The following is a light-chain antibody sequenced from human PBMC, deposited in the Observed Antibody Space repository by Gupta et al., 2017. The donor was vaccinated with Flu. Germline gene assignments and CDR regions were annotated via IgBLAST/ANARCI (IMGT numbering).Light chain of an antibody. V-gene: IGKV1-16*02. CDR1: QDIINQ. Sequence: DIHMAQSPSSLSASVGDTVTITCRASQDIINQLAWFQQKPGKVPKALIYAASNLQTGVPAKFSGSGSGTDFTLSISNLQPEDFATYYCQQYNAYPLTFGGGTRVEIK. CDR3: QQYNAYPLT. J-gene: IGKJ4*01. CDR2: AAS.